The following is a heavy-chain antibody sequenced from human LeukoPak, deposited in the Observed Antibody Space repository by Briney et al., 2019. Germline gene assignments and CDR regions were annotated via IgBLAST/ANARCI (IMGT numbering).Heavy chain of an antibody. Sequence: ASVKVSCKASGGTFSSYAISWVRQAPGQGLEWMGGIIPIFGTANYAQKFRGRVTITADKSTRTAYMELSSLRSEDTAVYYCARATRNDRYYDSSGYYFGWGQGTLVTVSS. CDR2: IIPIFGTA. CDR3: ARATRNDRYYDSSGYYFG. J-gene: IGHJ4*02. D-gene: IGHD3-22*01. V-gene: IGHV1-69*06. CDR1: GGTFSSYA.